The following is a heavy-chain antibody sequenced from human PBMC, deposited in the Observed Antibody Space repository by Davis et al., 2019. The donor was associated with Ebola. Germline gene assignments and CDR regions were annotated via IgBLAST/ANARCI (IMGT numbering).Heavy chain of an antibody. Sequence: GSLRLSCAVYGGSFSGYYWSWIRQPPGKGLEWTGEINHSGSTNYNPSLKSRVTISVDTSKNQFSLKLSSVPAADTAVYYCARGYDFWSGYYSWYVWGQGTTVTVSS. V-gene: IGHV4-34*01. CDR2: INHSGST. CDR1: GGSFSGYY. D-gene: IGHD3-3*01. J-gene: IGHJ6*02. CDR3: ARGYDFWSGYYSWYV.